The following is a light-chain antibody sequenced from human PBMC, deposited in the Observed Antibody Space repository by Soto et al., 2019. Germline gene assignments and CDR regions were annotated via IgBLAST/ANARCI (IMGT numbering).Light chain of an antibody. CDR2: EVS. J-gene: IGLJ2*01. V-gene: IGLV2-14*01. CDR3: ASYTSRSTPV. Sequence: QAVVTQPASVSGSPGQSITISCTGTSSDVGGYNYVSWYQQHPGKAPKLMISEVSNRPSGVSNRFSGSKSGNTASLTISGLQAEDEADYYCASYTSRSTPVFGGGTKLTVL. CDR1: SSDVGGYNY.